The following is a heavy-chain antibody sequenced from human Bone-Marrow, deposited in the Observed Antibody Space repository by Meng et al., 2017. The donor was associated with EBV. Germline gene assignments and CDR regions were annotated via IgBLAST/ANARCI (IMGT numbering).Heavy chain of an antibody. CDR2: IYYSGST. J-gene: IGHJ5*02. V-gene: IGHV4-30-4*01. CDR3: ARTYTVTTGWFDP. Sequence: QLEESGPGLVKPSQTLSLTCAVSGGSISSGGYYWSWIRQPPGKGLESIGYIYYSGSTYYNPSLKSRVTISVDTSKNHFSLKLSSVTAADTAVYYCARTYTVTTGWFDPWGQGTLVTVSS. D-gene: IGHD4-17*01. CDR1: GGSISSGGYY.